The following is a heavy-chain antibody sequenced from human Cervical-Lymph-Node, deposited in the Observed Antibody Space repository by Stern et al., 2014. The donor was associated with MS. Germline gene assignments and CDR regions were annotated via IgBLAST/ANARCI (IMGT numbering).Heavy chain of an antibody. J-gene: IGHJ4*02. V-gene: IGHV3-11*01. CDR1: GFTFSDYY. CDR2: TSSSGSTI. D-gene: IGHD3-16*01. CDR3: AREGEVGPTLLDY. Sequence: QVQLVQSGGGLVKPGGSLRLSCAASGFTFSDYYMSWIRQAPGKRLEWGSYTSSSGSTIYYADSVKGRFTIARDNAKNSLYLQMNSLRAEDTAVYYCAREGEVGPTLLDYWGQGTLVTVSS.